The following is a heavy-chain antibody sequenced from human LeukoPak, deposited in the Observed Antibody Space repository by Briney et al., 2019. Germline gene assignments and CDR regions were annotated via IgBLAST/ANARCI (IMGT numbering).Heavy chain of an antibody. CDR1: GGSISSYR. D-gene: IGHD1-1*01. CDR2: IYYSGST. V-gene: IGHV4-59*01. Sequence: SETLSPTCNVSGGSISSYRWSWIRQPPGKGLEWIGYIYYSGSTNYNPSLKSRVTISVDTSKNQFSLKLSSVTAADTAVYYCARVGGWNDGDWFDPWGQGTLVTVSS. J-gene: IGHJ5*02. CDR3: ARVGGWNDGDWFDP.